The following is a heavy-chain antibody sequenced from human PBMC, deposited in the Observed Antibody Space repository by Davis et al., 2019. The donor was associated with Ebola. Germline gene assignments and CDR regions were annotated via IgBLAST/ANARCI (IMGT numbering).Heavy chain of an antibody. V-gene: IGHV4-61*03. CDR2: TYSSGDI. Sequence: PGGSLRLSCAVSGGAVTSGGYFWAWIRQPPGKGLEWTGYTYSSGDIHLSPSLRSRASIFRDTFKNHFSVALTSVTAADTAVYYCARVGDFQGVYWGQGILVSVSS. CDR3: ARVGDFQGVY. J-gene: IGHJ4*02. D-gene: IGHD2-8*01. CDR1: GGAVTSGGYF.